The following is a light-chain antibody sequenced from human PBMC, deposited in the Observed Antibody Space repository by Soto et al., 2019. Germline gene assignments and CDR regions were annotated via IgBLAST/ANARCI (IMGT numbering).Light chain of an antibody. J-gene: IGLJ1*01. CDR1: SSDVGSYNL. V-gene: IGLV2-23*01. CDR2: EGS. Sequence: QSALTQPASVSGSPGQSITISCTGTSSDVGSYNLVSWYQQHPGKAPNLMIYEGSKRPSGVSNRFSGSKSGNTASLTISGLQAEDEADYYCCSYAGSIVFGTGTKLTVL. CDR3: CSYAGSIV.